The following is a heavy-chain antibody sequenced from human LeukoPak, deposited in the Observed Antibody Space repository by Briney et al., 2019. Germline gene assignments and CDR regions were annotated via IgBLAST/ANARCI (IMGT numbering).Heavy chain of an antibody. D-gene: IGHD6-19*01. CDR1: GGSISSSSYY. Sequence: SETLSLTCIVSGGSISSSSYYWGWIRQPPGKGLEWIGSIYYSGSTYYNPSLKSRVTLSVDTSKNQFSLKLSSVTAADTAVYYCARLIAVADFYFDYRGQGTLVTVSS. CDR3: ARLIAVADFYFDY. V-gene: IGHV4-39*01. CDR2: IYYSGST. J-gene: IGHJ4*02.